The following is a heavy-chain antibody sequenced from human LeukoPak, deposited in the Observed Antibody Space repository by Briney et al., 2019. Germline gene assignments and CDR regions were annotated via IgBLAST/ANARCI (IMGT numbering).Heavy chain of an antibody. CDR1: GFTFSTYP. CDR2: ISYDGSAT. V-gene: IGHV3-30*04. D-gene: IGHD1-26*01. CDR3: ARSIRGGSYYYFDY. Sequence: GGSLRLSCIASGFTFSTYPMHWVRQAPGKGLEWVAVISYDGSATSYAESVKGRFTISRDNAKNSLYLQMNSLRAEDTALYHCARSIRGGSYYYFDYWGQGTLVTVSS. J-gene: IGHJ4*02.